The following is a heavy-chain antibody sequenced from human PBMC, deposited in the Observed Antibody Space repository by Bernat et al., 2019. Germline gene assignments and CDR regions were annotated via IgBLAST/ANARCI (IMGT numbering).Heavy chain of an antibody. CDR1: GFTFSSYS. V-gene: IGHV3-21*01. CDR3: ARDPHGDYWFDS. D-gene: IGHD4-17*01. J-gene: IGHJ5*01. Sequence: EVQLVESGGGLVKPGGSLRLSCAASGFTFSSYSMNWVRQAPGKGLEWVSSISSRSTYIYYADSVKGRFTISRDNAKNSLYLQMNSLRAEDTAVYYCARDPHGDYWFDSWGQGTLVTVSS. CDR2: ISSRSTYI.